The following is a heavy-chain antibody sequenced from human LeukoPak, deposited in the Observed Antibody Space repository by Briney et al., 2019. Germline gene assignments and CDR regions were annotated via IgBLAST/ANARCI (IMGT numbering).Heavy chain of an antibody. CDR2: ISSSGSTI. D-gene: IGHD3-10*02. J-gene: IGHJ4*02. CDR1: GFTFSSYE. CDR3: AELGMIGGV. Sequence: GGSLRLSCAASGFTFSSYEMNWVRQAPGKGLEWVSYISSSGSTIYYADSVKGRFTISGDNAKNSLYLQMNSLRAEDTAVYYCAELGMIGGVWGQGTLVTVSS. V-gene: IGHV3-48*03.